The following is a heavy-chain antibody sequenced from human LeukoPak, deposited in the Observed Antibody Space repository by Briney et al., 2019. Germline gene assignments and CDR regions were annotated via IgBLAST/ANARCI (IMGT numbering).Heavy chain of an antibody. V-gene: IGHV3-53*01. Sequence: GGSLRLSCAASGFTVSSNYMSWVRQAPGSGLEWVSMIYIGGSTFYADSVKGRFTISRDNSENTLYLQMSTLRAEDTALYYCARGHSYGSYYFDYWGQGILVTVSS. CDR1: GFTVSSNY. J-gene: IGHJ4*02. CDR2: IYIGGST. D-gene: IGHD3-16*01. CDR3: ARGHSYGSYYFDY.